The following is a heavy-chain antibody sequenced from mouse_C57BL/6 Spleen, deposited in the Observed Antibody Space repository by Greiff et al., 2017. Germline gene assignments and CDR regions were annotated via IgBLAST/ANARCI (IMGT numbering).Heavy chain of an antibody. D-gene: IGHD1-1*02. V-gene: IGHV1-81*01. J-gene: IGHJ1*03. CDR3: ARSGSNEGYFDV. CDR1: GYTFTSYG. Sequence: QVQLKQSGAELARPGASVKLSCKASGYTFTSYGISWVKQRTGQGLEWIGEIYPRSGNTYYNEKFKGKATLTADKSSSTAYMELRSLTSEDSAVYFCARSGSNEGYFDVWGTGTTVTVSS. CDR2: IYPRSGNT.